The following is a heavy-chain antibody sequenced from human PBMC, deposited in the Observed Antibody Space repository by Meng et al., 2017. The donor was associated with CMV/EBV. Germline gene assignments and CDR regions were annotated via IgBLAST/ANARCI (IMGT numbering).Heavy chain of an antibody. CDR1: GFTFSSYS. Sequence: GRSLRLSCAASGFTFSSYSMNWVRQAPGKGLEWVSSISSSSSYIYYADSVKGRFTISRDNAKNSLYLQMNSLRAEDTAVYYCVGGIVVVPAAIHYYYYGMDVWGQGTTVTVSS. J-gene: IGHJ6*02. V-gene: IGHV3-21*01. D-gene: IGHD2-2*01. CDR2: ISSSSSYI. CDR3: VGGIVVVPAAIHYYYYGMDV.